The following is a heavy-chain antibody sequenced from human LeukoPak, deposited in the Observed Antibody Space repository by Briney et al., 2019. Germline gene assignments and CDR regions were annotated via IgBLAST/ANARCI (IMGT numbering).Heavy chain of an antibody. CDR3: ARDLLLDY. V-gene: IGHV3-53*05. CDR2: IYSGGST. Sequence: PSETLSLTCAVYGGSFSGYYWSWVRQAPGKGLEWVSVIYSGGSTYYADSVKGRFTISRDNSKNTLYLQMNSLRAEDTAVYYCARDLLLDYWGQGTLVTVSS. CDR1: GGSFSGYY. J-gene: IGHJ4*02.